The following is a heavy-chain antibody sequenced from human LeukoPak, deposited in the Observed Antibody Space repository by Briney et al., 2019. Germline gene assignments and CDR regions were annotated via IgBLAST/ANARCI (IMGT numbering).Heavy chain of an antibody. CDR3: ARDHAGDYPNYFDY. V-gene: IGHV4-30-4*01. CDR1: GGSISSGDYY. J-gene: IGHJ4*02. D-gene: IGHD4-17*01. Sequence: PSQTLSLTCTVSGGSISSGDYYWSWIRQPPGKGLEWIGYIYYSGSTYYNPSLKSRVTISVDTSKNQFSLKLSSVTAADTAVCYCARDHAGDYPNYFDYWGQGTLVTVSS. CDR2: IYYSGST.